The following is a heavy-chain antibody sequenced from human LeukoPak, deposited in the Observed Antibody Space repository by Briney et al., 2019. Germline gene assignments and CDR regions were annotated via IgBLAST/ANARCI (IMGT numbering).Heavy chain of an antibody. CDR3: AKDAGPQQLVFFDS. D-gene: IGHD6-6*01. CDR2: IGADGNNI. Sequence: GGSLRLSCTATGFTFAVFGMAWVRQAPGRGLEWVSTIGADGNNIHQADSVKGRFSISRDNSGGTLYLEMNSLGAEDTAIYYCAKDAGPQQLVFFDSWGQGTLVAVSS. V-gene: IGHV3-23*01. CDR1: GFTFAVFG. J-gene: IGHJ4*02.